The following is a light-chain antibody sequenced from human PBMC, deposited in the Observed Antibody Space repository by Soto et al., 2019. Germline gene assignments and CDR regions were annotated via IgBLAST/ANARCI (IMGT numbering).Light chain of an antibody. V-gene: IGLV2-14*01. Sequence: QSALTQPASVSGSPGQSITISCTGTSSDVGGYNYVSWYQQHPGKAPKLMIYDVSNRPSGVSNRFSGSKSGNTASLTISGLQAEDEADYYCSSYPSSGTPFDVFGTGTKLTVL. CDR2: DVS. CDR3: SSYPSSGTPFDV. J-gene: IGLJ1*01. CDR1: SSDVGGYNY.